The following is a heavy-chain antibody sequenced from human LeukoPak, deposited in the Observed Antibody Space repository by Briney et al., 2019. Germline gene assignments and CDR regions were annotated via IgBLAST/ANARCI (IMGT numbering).Heavy chain of an antibody. CDR2: INPNSGGT. J-gene: IGHJ4*02. CDR1: GYTFTGYY. CDR3: ARRSSIADSAGLGY. D-gene: IGHD6-13*01. V-gene: IGHV1-2*02. Sequence: ASVKVSCKASGYTFTGYYMHWVRRAPGQGLEWMGWINPNSGGTNYAQKFQGRVTMTRDTSISTAYMELSRLRSDDTAVYYCARRSSIADSAGLGYWGQGTLVTVSS.